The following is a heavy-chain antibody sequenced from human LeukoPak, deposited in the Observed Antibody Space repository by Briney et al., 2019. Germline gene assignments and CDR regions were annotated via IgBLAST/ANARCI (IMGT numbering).Heavy chain of an antibody. CDR3: ARATKLAPIYDSSGRVAAFDI. Sequence: SETLSLTCTVSGYSISSGYYWGWIRQPPGKGLEWIGSIYHSGSTYYNPSLESRVTISVDTSKNQFSLKLSSVTAADTAVYYCARATKLAPIYDSSGRVAAFDIWGQGTMVTVSS. CDR2: IYHSGST. CDR1: GYSISSGYY. V-gene: IGHV4-38-2*02. J-gene: IGHJ3*02. D-gene: IGHD3-22*01.